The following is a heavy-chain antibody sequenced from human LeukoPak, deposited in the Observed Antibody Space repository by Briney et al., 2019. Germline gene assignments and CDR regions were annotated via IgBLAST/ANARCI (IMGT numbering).Heavy chain of an antibody. V-gene: IGHV3-11*06. CDR1: GFTFSDYY. D-gene: IGHD6-13*01. CDR3: ARASSSWYGYYFDY. Sequence: GGSLRLSCAASGFTFSDYYMSWLRQAPGKGLEWVSYISSSSSYTNYADSVKGRFTISRDNAKNSLYLQMNSLRAEDTAVYYCARASSSWYGYYFDYWGQGTLVTVSS. J-gene: IGHJ4*02. CDR2: ISSSSSYT.